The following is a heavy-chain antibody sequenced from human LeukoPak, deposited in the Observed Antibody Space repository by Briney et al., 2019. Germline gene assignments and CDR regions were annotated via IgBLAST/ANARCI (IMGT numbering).Heavy chain of an antibody. Sequence: SETLSLTCTVSGGSISSYYWGWIRQPPGKGLEWIGSIYYSGSTYYNPSLKSRVTISVDTSKNQFSLKLSSVTAADTAVYYCARHSGELWFGELFGYWGQGTLVTVSS. CDR1: GGSISSYY. CDR2: IYYSGST. V-gene: IGHV4-39*01. CDR3: ARHSGELWFGELFGY. D-gene: IGHD3-10*01. J-gene: IGHJ4*02.